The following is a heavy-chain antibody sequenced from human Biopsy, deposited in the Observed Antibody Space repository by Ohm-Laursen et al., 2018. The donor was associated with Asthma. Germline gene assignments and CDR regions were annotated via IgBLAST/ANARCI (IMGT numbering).Heavy chain of an antibody. J-gene: IGHJ4*02. D-gene: IGHD5-12*01. Sequence: GTLSLTCSVSGGSVSSVKYYWSWIRQPPGEGLEWIAYIFYSGATYSNPALKSRVAQSIDTSKSQFSLRLNSLSAADTAVYYCARGTIVAGIDYWGRGTLVTVSS. CDR3: ARGTIVAGIDY. V-gene: IGHV4-61*01. CDR2: IFYSGAT. CDR1: GGSVSSVKYY.